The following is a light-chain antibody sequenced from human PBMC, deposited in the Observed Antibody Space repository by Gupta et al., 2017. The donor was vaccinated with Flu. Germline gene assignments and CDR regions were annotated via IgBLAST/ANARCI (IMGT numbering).Light chain of an antibody. CDR1: QSITGR. J-gene: IGKJ2*01. V-gene: IGKV1-5*03. Sequence: DIQMTQFPSTLSASVGDRVTITCRASQSITGRLAWYQQKPGKAPKLLISKTSNSESGVKLRFSGSGSGAEFTRTIRSLQPDDFETYYCQRSHTFGQGTKLEIK. CDR3: QRSHT. CDR2: KTS.